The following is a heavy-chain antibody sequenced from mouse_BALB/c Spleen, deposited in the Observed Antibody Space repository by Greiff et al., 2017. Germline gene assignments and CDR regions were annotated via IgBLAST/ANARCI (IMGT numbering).Heavy chain of an antibody. CDR2: IDPANGNT. CDR1: GFNIKDSY. Sequence: VQLQQSGAELVKPGASVKLSCTASGFNIKDSYMYWVKQRPEQGLEWIGRIDPANGNTNYDPKFQGKATITADTSTNTAYLQLSSLTAEDTAVYYSARGLRQYFDVWGAGTTVTVSS. D-gene: IGHD2-2*01. CDR3: ARGLRQYFDV. V-gene: IGHV14-3*02. J-gene: IGHJ1*01.